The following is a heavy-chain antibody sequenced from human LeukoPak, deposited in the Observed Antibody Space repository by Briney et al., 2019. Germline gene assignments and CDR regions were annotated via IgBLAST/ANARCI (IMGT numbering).Heavy chain of an antibody. J-gene: IGHJ2*01. D-gene: IGHD2-15*01. CDR2: INSDGSST. CDR3: ARKYCSDGSCYSGWHFDL. V-gene: IGHV3-74*01. Sequence: GGSLRLSCAASGFIFRNFWMHWVRQAPGKGLVWVSRINSDGSSTDHAVSVKGRFTISRDNAKNTLYLQMNSLRAEDTAVYYCARKYCSDGSCYSGWHFDLWGRGTLVTVSS. CDR1: GFIFRNFW.